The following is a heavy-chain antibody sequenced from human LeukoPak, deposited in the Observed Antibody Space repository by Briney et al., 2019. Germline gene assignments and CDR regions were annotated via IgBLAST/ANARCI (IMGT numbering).Heavy chain of an antibody. CDR3: ARGRGGTVVRGYLDY. V-gene: IGHV1-8*01. CDR2: MNSNSGNT. CDR1: GYTFTNYD. D-gene: IGHD3-10*01. J-gene: IGHJ4*02. Sequence: ASVKVSCKASGYTFTNYDIMWVRQATGQGPEWMGWMNSNSGNTGYAQKFQGRVTMTRDTSINTAYMELHSLTSEDTAVYYCARGRGGTVVRGYLDYWGQGTLVSVSS.